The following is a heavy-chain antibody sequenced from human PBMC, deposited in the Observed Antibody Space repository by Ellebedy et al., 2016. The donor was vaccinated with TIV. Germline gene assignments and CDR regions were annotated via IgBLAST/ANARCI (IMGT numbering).Heavy chain of an antibody. V-gene: IGHV3-74*01. CDR3: ARDNDYKIDY. D-gene: IGHD4-11*01. CDR1: GFTFSNHW. Sequence: PGGSLRLSCAASGFTFSNHWMYWVRQAPGKGLLYISRIIGDGSKTSYADSVKGRFTISRDNAKNTLYLQLNSLGADDTALYYCARDNDYKIDYWGQGTLVTVSS. J-gene: IGHJ4*02. CDR2: IIGDGSKT.